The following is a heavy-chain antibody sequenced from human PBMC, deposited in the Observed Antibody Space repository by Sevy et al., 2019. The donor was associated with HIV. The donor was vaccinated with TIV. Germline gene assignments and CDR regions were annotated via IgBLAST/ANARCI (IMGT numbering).Heavy chain of an antibody. CDR2: ILYEGINK. J-gene: IGHJ4*02. CDR3: ATGRDYGSGSYDY. CDR1: GFSFDRYG. V-gene: IGHV3-33*01. D-gene: IGHD3-10*01. Sequence: GGSLRLSCAASGFSFDRYGMHWVRQAPGMGLEWVAVILYEGINKDYGDSVRGRFTISRDNSKNTLYLQMNSLRVDDTAVYYCATGRDYGSGSYDYWGPGTLVTVSS.